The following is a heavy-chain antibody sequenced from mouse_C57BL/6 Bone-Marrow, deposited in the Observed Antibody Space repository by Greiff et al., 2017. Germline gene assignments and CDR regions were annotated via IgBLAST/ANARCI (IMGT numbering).Heavy chain of an antibody. CDR2: INPSNGGT. CDR3: ARGYDREVYLDY. J-gene: IGHJ2*01. D-gene: IGHD2-2*01. V-gene: IGHV1-19*01. CDR1: GYTFTDYY. Sequence: EVQLQQSGPVLVKPGASVKMSCKASGYTFTDYYMNWVKQSHGKSLEWIGVINPSNGGTSYNQKFKGKATLTVDKSSSTAYMELNSLTSEDSAVYYCARGYDREVYLDYWGQGTTLTVSS.